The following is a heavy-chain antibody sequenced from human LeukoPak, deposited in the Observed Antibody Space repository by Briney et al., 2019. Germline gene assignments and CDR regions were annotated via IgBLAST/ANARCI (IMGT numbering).Heavy chain of an antibody. CDR1: GGSLSSGSYY. D-gene: IGHD3-22*01. CDR3: ARDLYYYDSSGYYLWGFDI. J-gene: IGHJ3*02. CDR2: IYTSGST. Sequence: PSETLSLTCTVSGGSLSSGSYYWSWLRQPAGTGLEWIGRIYTSGSTNYNPSLKSRVTISVDTSKNQFFLKLSSVTAADTAVYYCARDLYYYDSSGYYLWGFDIWGQGTMVTVSS. V-gene: IGHV4-61*02.